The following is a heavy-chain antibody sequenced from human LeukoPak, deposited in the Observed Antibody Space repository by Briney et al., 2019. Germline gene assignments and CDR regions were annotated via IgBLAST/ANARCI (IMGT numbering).Heavy chain of an antibody. Sequence: SETLSLTCTVSGGSISSGGYYWSWIRQPPGKGLEWIGYIYHSGSTYYNPSLKSRVTISVDRSKNQFSLKLSSVTAADTAVYYCARNAFRYGPQGDVWGKGTTVTVSS. V-gene: IGHV4-30-2*01. J-gene: IGHJ6*04. CDR2: IYHSGST. CDR3: ARNAFRYGPQGDV. D-gene: IGHD5-18*01. CDR1: GGSISSGGYY.